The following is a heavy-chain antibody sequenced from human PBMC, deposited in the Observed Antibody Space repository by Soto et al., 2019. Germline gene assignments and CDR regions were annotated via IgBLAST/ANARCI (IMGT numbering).Heavy chain of an antibody. V-gene: IGHV1-8*01. CDR1: GYTFTSYD. J-gene: IGHJ6*02. CDR3: ARGRGATAPMDV. Sequence: AAVKLSCKASGYTFTSYDINWVRQATGQGLEWMGWMNPNSGNTGYAQKFQGRVTMTRNTSISTAYMELSSLRSEDTAVYYCARGRGATAPMDVWGQGTTVTVSS. D-gene: IGHD1-26*01. CDR2: MNPNSGNT.